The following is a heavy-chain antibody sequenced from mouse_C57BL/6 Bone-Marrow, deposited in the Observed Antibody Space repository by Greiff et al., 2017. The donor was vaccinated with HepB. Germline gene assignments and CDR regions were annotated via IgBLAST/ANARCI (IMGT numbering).Heavy chain of an antibody. CDR2: IDPETGGT. J-gene: IGHJ3*01. Sequence: QVQLKESGAELVRPGASVTLSCKASGYTFTDYEMHWVKQTPVHGLEWIGAIDPETGGTAYNQKFKGKAILTADKSSSTAYMELRSLTSEDSAVYYCIRSDDGYYRYWFAYWGQGTLVTVSA. D-gene: IGHD2-3*01. CDR1: GYTFTDYE. V-gene: IGHV1-15*01. CDR3: IRSDDGYYRYWFAY.